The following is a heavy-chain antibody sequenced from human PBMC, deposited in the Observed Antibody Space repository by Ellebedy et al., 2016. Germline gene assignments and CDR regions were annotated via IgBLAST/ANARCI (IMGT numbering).Heavy chain of an antibody. J-gene: IGHJ6*01. Sequence: SETLSLXXTVSGGSISSGDYYWSWIRQPPGKGLEWIGYIYYSGSTYYNPSLKSRVTISVDTSKNQFSLKLSSVTAADTAVYYCARGGYSGYDWSSYYYYGMDVWGQGTTVTVSS. D-gene: IGHD5-12*01. CDR2: IYYSGST. CDR3: ARGGYSGYDWSSYYYYGMDV. V-gene: IGHV4-30-4*01. CDR1: GGSISSGDYY.